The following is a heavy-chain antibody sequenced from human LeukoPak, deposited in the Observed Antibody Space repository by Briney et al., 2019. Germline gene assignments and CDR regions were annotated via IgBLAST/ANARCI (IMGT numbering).Heavy chain of an antibody. V-gene: IGHV3-30-3*01. Sequence: GGSLRLSCAASGFTFSSYAMHWVRQAPGKGLEWVAVISYDGSNKYYADSVKGRFTISRDNSKNTLYLQMNSLRAEDTAVYYCAREWRRVRITIFGVADYFDYWGQGTLVTVSS. CDR3: AREWRRVRITIFGVADYFDY. J-gene: IGHJ4*02. D-gene: IGHD3-3*01. CDR1: GFTFSSYA. CDR2: ISYDGSNK.